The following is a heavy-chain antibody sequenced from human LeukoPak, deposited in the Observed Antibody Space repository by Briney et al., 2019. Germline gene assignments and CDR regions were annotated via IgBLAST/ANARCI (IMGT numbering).Heavy chain of an antibody. CDR3: ARVRAGNPPGAFDI. CDR1: GCTFTSYG. J-gene: IGHJ3*02. V-gene: IGHV1-18*01. Sequence: ASVKVSCKASGCTFTSYGISWVRQAPGQGLEWMGWISAYNGNTNYAQKLQGRVTMTTDTSTSTAYMELRSLRSDDTAVYYCARVRAGNPPGAFDIWGQGTMVTVSS. D-gene: IGHD6-13*01. CDR2: ISAYNGNT.